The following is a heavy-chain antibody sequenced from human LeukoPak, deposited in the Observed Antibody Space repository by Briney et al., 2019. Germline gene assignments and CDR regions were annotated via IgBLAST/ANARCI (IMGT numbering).Heavy chain of an antibody. V-gene: IGHV4-34*01. D-gene: IGHD5-18*01. CDR1: GGSFSGYY. J-gene: IGHJ4*02. Sequence: SETLSLTCAVYGGSFSGYYWSWIRQPPGKGLEWIGEINHSGSTNYNPSLKSRVTISVDTSKNQFSLKLSSVTAADTAVYYCATEPTDTAMGXYYFDYWGQGTLVTVSS. CDR3: ATEPTDTAMGXYYFDY. CDR2: INHSGST.